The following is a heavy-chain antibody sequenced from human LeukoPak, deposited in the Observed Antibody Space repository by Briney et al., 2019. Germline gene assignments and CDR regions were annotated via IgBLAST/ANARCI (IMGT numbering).Heavy chain of an antibody. CDR1: GYTFTNYG. D-gene: IGHD3-3*01. J-gene: IGHJ3*02. CDR2: ISAYSGNT. V-gene: IGHV1-18*01. CDR3: ARDLTIPNAFDI. Sequence: ASVKVSCKASGYTFTNYGITWVRQAPGQVLEWMGWISAYSGNTNYAQKLQGRVTMTTDTSTSTAYMELRSLRSDDTAVYYCARDLTIPNAFDIWGQGTMVTVSS.